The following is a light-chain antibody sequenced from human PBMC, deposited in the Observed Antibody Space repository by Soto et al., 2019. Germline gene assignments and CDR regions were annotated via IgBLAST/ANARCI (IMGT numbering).Light chain of an antibody. CDR1: HGIVTA. J-gene: IGKJ4*01. Sequence: EIVLPQSPATLSVSPGEGATLSCRASHGIVTALAWYQQKPGQTPRLLMYGASIRATGVPARFSGSASGTEFTLTITSLQSEDFAGYYCQHYSDWPLTFGGGTKVESK. CDR3: QHYSDWPLT. V-gene: IGKV3-15*01. CDR2: GAS.